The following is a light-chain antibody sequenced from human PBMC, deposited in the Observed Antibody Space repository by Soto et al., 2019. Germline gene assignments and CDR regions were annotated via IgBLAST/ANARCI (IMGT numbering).Light chain of an antibody. CDR2: DVS. CDR3: SSYTSGSHYV. V-gene: IGLV2-14*01. J-gene: IGLJ1*01. CDR1: SSAVGGYKF. Sequence: QSVLTQPASVSGSPGQSITISCTGTSSAVGGYKFVSWYQQHPGKAPKFIIYDVSIRPSGVSNRFSGSKSGNTASLTISGLQAEDEDDYYCSSYTSGSHYVFGTGTKVTVL.